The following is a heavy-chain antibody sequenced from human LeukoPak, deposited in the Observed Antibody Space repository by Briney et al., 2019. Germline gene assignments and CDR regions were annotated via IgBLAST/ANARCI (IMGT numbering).Heavy chain of an antibody. J-gene: IGHJ5*02. CDR2: IYYSGST. Sequence: SETLSLTCTVSGGSISSGGYYWSWIRQHPGKGLELIGYIYYSGSTYYNPSLKSRVTISVDTSKNQFSLNLSSVTAADTAVYYFAKAPRTGDPNWFDPWGQGTLVTVSS. CDR1: GGSISSGGYY. V-gene: IGHV4-31*03. D-gene: IGHD7-27*01. CDR3: AKAPRTGDPNWFDP.